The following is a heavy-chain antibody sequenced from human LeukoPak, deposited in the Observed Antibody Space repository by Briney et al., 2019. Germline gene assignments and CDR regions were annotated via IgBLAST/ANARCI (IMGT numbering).Heavy chain of an antibody. V-gene: IGHV4-39*01. CDR3: ARHSYNYYGLDV. CDR2: IYYSGST. Sequence: SETLSLTCTVSGGSISSSSYYWGWIRQPPGKGLEWIGSIYYSGSTYYNPSLKSRVTMSVDTSNNQLSLSLRSVTAADTALYYCARHSYNYYGLDVWGQGTTITVSS. J-gene: IGHJ6*02. CDR1: GGSISSSSYY.